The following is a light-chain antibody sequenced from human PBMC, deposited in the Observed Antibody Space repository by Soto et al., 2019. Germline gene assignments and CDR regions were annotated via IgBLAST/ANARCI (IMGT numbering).Light chain of an antibody. J-gene: IGKJ5*01. CDR2: LGS. V-gene: IGKV2-28*01. CDR3: MQALQTPFT. Sequence: VMTQSPLSLPVTPGEPASISCRFSQSLLHSNGYNYLDWYLQKPGQSPQLLIYLGSNRASGVPDRFSGSGSDTDFTLKISRVEAEDVGVYYCMQALQTPFTFGQGTRLEIK. CDR1: QSLLHSNGYNY.